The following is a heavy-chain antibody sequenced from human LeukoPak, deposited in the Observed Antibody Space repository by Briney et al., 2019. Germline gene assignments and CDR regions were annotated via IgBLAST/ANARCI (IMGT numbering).Heavy chain of an antibody. CDR2: ISGSGGST. J-gene: IGHJ4*02. CDR3: AGSVAGTFGFYFDC. CDR1: GFTFSSYA. D-gene: IGHD6-19*01. Sequence: GGSLRLSCTASGFTFSSYAMSWVRQAPGKGLEWGSAISGSGGSTYNADSVKGRFTISRDNSTNTLYLQMNSLRAEDTAVYYCAGSVAGTFGFYFDCWGQGTLVTVS. V-gene: IGHV3-23*01.